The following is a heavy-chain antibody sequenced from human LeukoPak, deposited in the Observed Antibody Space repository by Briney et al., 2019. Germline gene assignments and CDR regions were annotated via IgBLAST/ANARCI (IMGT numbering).Heavy chain of an antibody. CDR2: IIPIFGTA. Sequence: SVKVSCKAFGGTFSSHAISWVRQAPGQGLEWMGGIIPIFGTANYAQKFQGRVTITADESTSTAYMELSSLRSEDTAVYYCARDGLESWYGYNWFDPWGQGTLVTVSS. CDR1: GGTFSSHA. J-gene: IGHJ5*02. D-gene: IGHD6-13*01. V-gene: IGHV1-69*13. CDR3: ARDGLESWYGYNWFDP.